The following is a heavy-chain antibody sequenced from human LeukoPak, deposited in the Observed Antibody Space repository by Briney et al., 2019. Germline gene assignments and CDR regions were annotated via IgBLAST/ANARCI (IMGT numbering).Heavy chain of an antibody. J-gene: IGHJ4*02. CDR2: IYHSGTT. CDR3: ARKENVYYYFDY. CDR1: GASISSYY. V-gene: IGHV4-59*12. D-gene: IGHD3-10*01. Sequence: PSETLSLTCTVSGASISSYYWSWIRQPPGKGLEWIGDIYHSGTTYYNPSLQSRVTMSVDTSKNQFSLKLSSVTAVDTAVYYCARKENVYYYFDYWGQGTLVTVSS.